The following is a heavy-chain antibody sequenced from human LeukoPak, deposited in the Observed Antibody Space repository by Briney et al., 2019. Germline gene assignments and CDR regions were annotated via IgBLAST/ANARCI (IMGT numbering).Heavy chain of an antibody. V-gene: IGHV3-21*01. CDR3: AREIDIVAVPAATDAFDI. Sequence: GGSLRLSCAASGFTFSSYSMNWVRQAPGKGLEWVSSISSSSSYIYYADSVKGRFTISRDNAKNSLYLQMNSLRAEDTAVYYCAREIDIVAVPAATDAFDIWGQGTMVTVSS. CDR1: GFTFSSYS. J-gene: IGHJ3*02. CDR2: ISSSSSYI. D-gene: IGHD2-2*01.